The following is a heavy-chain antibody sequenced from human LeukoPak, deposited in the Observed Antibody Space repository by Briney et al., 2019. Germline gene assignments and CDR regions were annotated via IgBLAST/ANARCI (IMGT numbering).Heavy chain of an antibody. CDR2: IYYSGST. D-gene: IGHD3-9*01. V-gene: IGHV4-39*07. Sequence: SETLSLTCTVSGGSISSSSYYWGWIRQPPGKGLEWIGSIYYSGSTYYNPSLKSRVTISVDTSKNQFSLKLSSVTAADTAVYYCARGVGYYDILTGYYLSSPYYFDYWGQGTLVTVSS. J-gene: IGHJ4*02. CDR3: ARGVGYYDILTGYYLSSPYYFDY. CDR1: GGSISSSSYY.